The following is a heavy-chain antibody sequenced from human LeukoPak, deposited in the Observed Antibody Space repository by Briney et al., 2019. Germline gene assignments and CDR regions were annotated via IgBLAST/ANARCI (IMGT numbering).Heavy chain of an antibody. V-gene: IGHV3-21*01. CDR2: ISSSSSYI. D-gene: IGHD3-9*01. J-gene: IGHJ1*01. CDR3: ARTIATGHFQH. Sequence: GGCLRLSCAASGFTFSSYSMNWVRQAPGKGLEWVSSISSSSSYIYYADSVKGRFTISRDNAKNSLYLQMNSLRAEDTAVYYCARTIATGHFQHWGQGTLVTVSS. CDR1: GFTFSSYS.